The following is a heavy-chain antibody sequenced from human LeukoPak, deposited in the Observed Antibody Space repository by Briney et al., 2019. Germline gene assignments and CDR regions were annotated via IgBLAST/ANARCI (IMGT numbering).Heavy chain of an antibody. Sequence: ASVKVSCKASGYTFTSYYMHWVRQAPGQGLEWMGIINPSGGSTTYAQKFQGRVTMTRDTSTSTVYMELSSLRSEDTAVYYCARDWGMGPSSSWAWGQGTLVTVSS. CDR2: INPSGGST. V-gene: IGHV1-46*01. CDR1: GYTFTSYY. D-gene: IGHD6-13*01. J-gene: IGHJ5*02. CDR3: ARDWGMGPSSSWA.